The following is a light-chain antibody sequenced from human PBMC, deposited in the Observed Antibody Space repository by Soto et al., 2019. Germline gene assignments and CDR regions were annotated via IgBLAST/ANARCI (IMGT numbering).Light chain of an antibody. CDR1: SSDVGGYNC. CDR3: SSYTSGGNYV. J-gene: IGLJ1*01. Sequence: QSALTQPASVSGSPGQSIAISCTGTSSDVGGYNCVSWYQQHPGKAPKLLIFDVTNRPSGVSNRSSGSKSGNTASLTISGLQAEDEADYYCSSYTSGGNYVFGTGTKLTVL. V-gene: IGLV2-14*01. CDR2: DVT.